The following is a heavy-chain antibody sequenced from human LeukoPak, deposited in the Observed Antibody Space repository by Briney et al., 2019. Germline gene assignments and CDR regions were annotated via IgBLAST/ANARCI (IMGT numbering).Heavy chain of an antibody. Sequence: SETLSLTCTVSGGSISSYYWSWIRQPPGKGLEWIGYIYYSGSTNYNPSLKSQVTISVDTSKNQFSLKLSSVTAADTAVYYCAREDYNLYYGMDVWGQGTTVTVSS. CDR1: GGSISSYY. D-gene: IGHD4-11*01. J-gene: IGHJ6*02. CDR2: IYYSGST. CDR3: AREDYNLYYGMDV. V-gene: IGHV4-59*01.